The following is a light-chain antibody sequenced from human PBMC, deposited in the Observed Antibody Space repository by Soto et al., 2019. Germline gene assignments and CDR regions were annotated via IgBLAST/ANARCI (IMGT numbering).Light chain of an antibody. V-gene: IGLV4-69*01. J-gene: IGLJ3*02. Sequence: QSVLTQSPSASASLGASVKLTCTLSSGHSSYAIAWHQLLPEKGPRFLMKLTSDGSHSKGDGIPDRFSGSSSGAERYLTISSLQSEDEADYYCQTWGTGSNWVFGGGTKLTVL. CDR2: LTSDGSH. CDR1: SGHSSYA. CDR3: QTWGTGSNWV.